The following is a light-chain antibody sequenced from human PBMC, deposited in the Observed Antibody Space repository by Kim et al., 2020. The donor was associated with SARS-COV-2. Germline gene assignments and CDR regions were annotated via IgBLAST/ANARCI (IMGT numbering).Light chain of an antibody. CDR3: QAWDSSNVV. J-gene: IGLJ2*01. CDR1: KLGDKY. V-gene: IGLV3-1*01. Sequence: VSPGQTASITCSGEKLGDKYACWYQQKPGLSPVLVIYQDSQRPSGIPARFSGSNSGNTATLTISGTQAMDEADYYCQAWDSSNVVFGGGTQLTVL. CDR2: QDS.